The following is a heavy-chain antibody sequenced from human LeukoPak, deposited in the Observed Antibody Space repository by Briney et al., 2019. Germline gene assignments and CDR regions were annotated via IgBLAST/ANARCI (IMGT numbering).Heavy chain of an antibody. D-gene: IGHD3-10*01. CDR3: ARDVQNPPGGMDV. J-gene: IGHJ6*02. CDR2: INHSGST. CDR1: GGSFSGYY. V-gene: IGHV4-34*01. Sequence: PSETLSLTCAVYGGSFSGYYWSWIRQPPGKGLEWIGEINHSGSTNYNPSLKSRVTISVDTSKNQFSLKLSSATAADPAVYYCARDVQNPPGGMDVWGQGTTVTVSS.